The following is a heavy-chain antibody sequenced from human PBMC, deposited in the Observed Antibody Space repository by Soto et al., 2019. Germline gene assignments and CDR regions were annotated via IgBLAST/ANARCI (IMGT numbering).Heavy chain of an antibody. V-gene: IGHV3-23*01. J-gene: IGHJ4*02. Sequence: PGGSLRLSCVASGFTFGSRAMSWVRQAPGEGLERVSTITDTGGDTKYADSVRGRFTISRDNSKNTLYLQMNSLRAEDTAVYYCARAGVVGVVIIQAPFDYWGQGTLVTVSS. CDR2: ITDTGGDT. D-gene: IGHD3-3*01. CDR3: ARAGVVGVVIIQAPFDY. CDR1: GFTFGSRA.